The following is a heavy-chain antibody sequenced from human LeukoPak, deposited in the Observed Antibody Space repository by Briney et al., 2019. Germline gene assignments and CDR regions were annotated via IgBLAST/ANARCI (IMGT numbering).Heavy chain of an antibody. V-gene: IGHV1-8*01. CDR1: GYTFTSYD. D-gene: IGHD2-21*02. Sequence: ASVKVSCKASGYTFTSYDINWVRQATGQGLGWMGWMNPNSGNTGYAQKFQGRVTMTRNTSISTAYMELSSLRSEDTAVYYCARVAGGHCGGDCYSDYWGQGTLVTVSS. CDR2: MNPNSGNT. J-gene: IGHJ4*02. CDR3: ARVAGGHCGGDCYSDY.